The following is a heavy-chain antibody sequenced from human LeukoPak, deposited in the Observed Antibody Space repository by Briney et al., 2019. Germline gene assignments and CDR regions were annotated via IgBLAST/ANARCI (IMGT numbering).Heavy chain of an antibody. CDR1: GGTFSSYA. Sequence: SVNVSCKASGGTFSSYAISWVRQAPGQGLEWMGGIIPICGTANYAQKFQGRVTITADESTSTGHMELSSLRSEDTAVYYCASKLGYSYGLDYWGQGTLVTVSS. CDR2: IIPICGTA. D-gene: IGHD5-18*01. CDR3: ASKLGYSYGLDY. V-gene: IGHV1-69*13. J-gene: IGHJ4*02.